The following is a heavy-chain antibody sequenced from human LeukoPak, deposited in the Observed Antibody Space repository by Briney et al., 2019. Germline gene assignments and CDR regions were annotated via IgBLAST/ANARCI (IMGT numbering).Heavy chain of an antibody. CDR3: GRHLFYCLSTSCYSLFGY. CDR2: IYYSGST. V-gene: IGHV4-39*01. J-gene: IGHJ4*02. D-gene: IGHD2-2*01. Sequence: PSETLSLTRTLAGPSISRNSSYSGWIRQPPGKGLEWIGTIYYSGSTYYDPSLKSRVTISVDTSNNQFPLKLSSVTASDKDLSECGRHLFYCLSTSCYSLFGYWGQGTLVTVSS. CDR1: GPSISRNSSY.